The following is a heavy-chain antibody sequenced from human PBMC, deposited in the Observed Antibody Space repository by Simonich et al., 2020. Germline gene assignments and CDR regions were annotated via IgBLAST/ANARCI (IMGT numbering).Heavy chain of an antibody. Sequence: QVQLQESGPGLVKPSETLSLTCTVSGGSISSYYWSWIRQPPGKGLEWIGYIYYSGSTNYNPSLKSRVTISVDTSKNQFSLKLSSVTAADTAVYYCVGNPDAFDIWGQGTMVTVSS. CDR1: GGSISSYY. CDR2: IYYSGST. J-gene: IGHJ3*02. D-gene: IGHD4-4*01. CDR3: VGNPDAFDI. V-gene: IGHV4-59*08.